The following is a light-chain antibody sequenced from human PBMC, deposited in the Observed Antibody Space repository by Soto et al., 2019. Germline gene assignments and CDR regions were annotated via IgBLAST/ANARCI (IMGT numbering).Light chain of an antibody. CDR3: QQYRGYSWT. V-gene: IGKV1-5*03. Sequence: DIQMTQSPSTLSASVGDRVTITCRASQGVTSWLAWYQQKPGKAPNLLIYKASNLEYGVSSRFSGSGYGTEFTLTISSLQPDDFATYYCQQYRGYSWTFGQGTKVEIK. CDR1: QGVTSW. J-gene: IGKJ1*01. CDR2: KAS.